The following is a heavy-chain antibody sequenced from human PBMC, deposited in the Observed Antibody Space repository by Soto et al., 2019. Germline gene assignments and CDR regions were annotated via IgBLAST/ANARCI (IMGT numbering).Heavy chain of an antibody. CDR3: AKKTGPPNLWPPYYYGMDV. J-gene: IGHJ6*02. D-gene: IGHD3-10*01. Sequence: GGSLRLSCAASGFTFSSYAMSWVRQAPGKGLEWVSAISGSGGSTYYADSVKGRFTIPRDNSKNTLYLQMNSLRAEDTAVYYCAKKTGPPNLWPPYYYGMDVWGQGTTVTVSS. CDR1: GFTFSSYA. CDR2: ISGSGGST. V-gene: IGHV3-23*01.